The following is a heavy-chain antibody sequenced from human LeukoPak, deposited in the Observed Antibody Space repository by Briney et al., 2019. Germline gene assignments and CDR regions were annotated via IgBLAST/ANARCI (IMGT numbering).Heavy chain of an antibody. V-gene: IGHV1-69*13. CDR3: ARGSRSSTSSYYFDY. Sequence: SVKASCKASGGTFSSYAISWVRQAPGQGLEWMGGIIPIFGTANYAQKFQGRVTITADESTSTAYMELSSLRSEDTAVYYCARGSRSSTSSYYFDYWGQGTLVTVSS. J-gene: IGHJ4*02. CDR1: GGTFSSYA. D-gene: IGHD2-2*01. CDR2: IIPIFGTA.